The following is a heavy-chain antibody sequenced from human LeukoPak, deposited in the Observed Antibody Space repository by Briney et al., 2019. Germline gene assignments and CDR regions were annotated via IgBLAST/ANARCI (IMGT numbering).Heavy chain of an antibody. CDR2: INHSGST. V-gene: IGHV4-34*01. D-gene: IGHD3-10*01. CDR1: GGSFSGYY. CDR3: ARGLPKHPVRNYYGSGTNLYYNYYYMDV. J-gene: IGHJ6*03. Sequence: SETLSLTCAVYGGSFSGYYWSWIRQPPGKGLEWIREINHSGSTNYNPSLKSRVTISVDTSKNQFSLKLSSVTAADTAVYYCARGLPKHPVRNYYGSGTNLYYNYYYMDVWGKGTTVTVSS.